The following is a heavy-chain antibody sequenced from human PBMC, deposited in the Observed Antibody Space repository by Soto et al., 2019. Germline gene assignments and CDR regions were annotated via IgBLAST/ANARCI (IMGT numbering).Heavy chain of an antibody. D-gene: IGHD2-21*01. CDR3: ARGGDGYPSVIDY. CDR2: IIPKLGSA. J-gene: IGHJ4*02. V-gene: IGHV1-69*13. CDR1: GGGNLRDYR. Sequence: GASVKVSCKASGGGNLRDYRTTWVRRAPGQGLEWMGGIIPKLGSANYAQNFQGRVTVTADESTNTVYMELRSLRSDDTAVYYCARGGDGYPSVIDYWGQGTLVTVSS.